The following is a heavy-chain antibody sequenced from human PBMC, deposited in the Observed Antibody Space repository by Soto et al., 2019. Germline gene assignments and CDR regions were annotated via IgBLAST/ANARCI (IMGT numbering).Heavy chain of an antibody. J-gene: IGHJ4*02. CDR2: AYYSGGT. D-gene: IGHD3-10*01. Sequence: SETLSLTCTVSGGSISGYYWGWIRQPPGKGLEWIGHAYYSGGTNYNPSLNSRATISLDMSKNQFSLRLTSVTAADTAVYYCVRDYFPTYFDSWGQGRLVTVSS. CDR3: VRDYFPTYFDS. CDR1: GGSISGYY. V-gene: IGHV4-59*01.